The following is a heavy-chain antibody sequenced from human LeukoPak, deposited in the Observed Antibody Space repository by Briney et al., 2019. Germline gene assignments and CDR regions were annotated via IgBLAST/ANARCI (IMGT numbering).Heavy chain of an antibody. D-gene: IGHD3-10*01. J-gene: IGHJ4*02. CDR3: ARGSGRAANSNYFDY. V-gene: IGHV4-39*07. Sequence: SETLSLTCTVSGGSISSSSYYWGWIRQPPGKGLEWIGSIYYSGSTYYNPSLKSRVTISVDTSKNQFSLKLSSVTAADTAVYYCARGSGRAANSNYFDYWGQGTLVTVSS. CDR2: IYYSGST. CDR1: GGSISSSSYY.